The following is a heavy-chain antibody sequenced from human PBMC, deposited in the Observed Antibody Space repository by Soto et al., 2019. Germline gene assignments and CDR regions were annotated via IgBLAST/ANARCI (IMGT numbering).Heavy chain of an antibody. Sequence: PSETLSLTFTLSGASITSTTYFWAWIRHPPGKGLEWVGSIYYSGRTSYNPSLRSRVTISVDRSKKQFSLTMSSVTAADTAVYYCAKNLPRTGRFDYWGQGTSVTVSS. CDR2: IYYSGRT. CDR1: GASITSTTYF. J-gene: IGHJ4*02. CDR3: AKNLPRTGRFDY. V-gene: IGHV4-39*01.